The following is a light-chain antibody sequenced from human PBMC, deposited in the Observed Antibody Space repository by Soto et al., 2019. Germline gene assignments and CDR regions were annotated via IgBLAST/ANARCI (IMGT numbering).Light chain of an antibody. CDR3: GTWDSSLIAGV. Sequence: QAVVTQPPSVSAAPGQKVTISCSGSNPNIGNNYVSWYRQAPGTAPQLLIYENSKRLSGVPDRFSGSKSGTSATLAITGLQTGDEADYYCGTWDSSLIAGVFGGGTKLTVL. V-gene: IGLV1-51*01. CDR2: ENS. CDR1: NPNIGNNY. J-gene: IGLJ3*02.